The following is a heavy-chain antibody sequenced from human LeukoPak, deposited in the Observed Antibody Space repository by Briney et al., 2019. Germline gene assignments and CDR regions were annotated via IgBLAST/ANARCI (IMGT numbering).Heavy chain of an antibody. J-gene: IGHJ3*02. CDR3: ARVGELGDAFDI. CDR1: GFTFRSYW. Sequence: GGSLRISCAASGFTFRSYWMSWVRQAPGKGLEWVANIKQDGSEKYYVDSVKGRFTISRDNAKNSLYLQMNSLRAEDTALYYCARVGELGDAFDIWGQGTMVTVSS. CDR2: IKQDGSEK. V-gene: IGHV3-7*03. D-gene: IGHD1-7*01.